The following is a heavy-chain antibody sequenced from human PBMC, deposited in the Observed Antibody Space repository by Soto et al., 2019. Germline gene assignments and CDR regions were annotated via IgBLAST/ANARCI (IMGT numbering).Heavy chain of an antibody. D-gene: IGHD6-6*01. CDR3: ARSGTYSSSSKDNY. J-gene: IGHJ4*02. Sequence: GASVKVSCKASGYTFTSYGISWVRQAPGQGLEWMGWISAYNGNTNYAQKLQGRVTMTTDTSTSTAYMELRSLRSDDSAVYYCARSGTYSSSSKDNYWGQGTLVTVSS. CDR2: ISAYNGNT. CDR1: GYTFTSYG. V-gene: IGHV1-18*01.